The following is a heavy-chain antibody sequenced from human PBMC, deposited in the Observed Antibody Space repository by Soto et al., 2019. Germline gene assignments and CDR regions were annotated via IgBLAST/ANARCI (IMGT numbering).Heavy chain of an antibody. CDR1: GFTFSNAW. J-gene: IGHJ4*02. CDR3: TTDDSRDGYNLAGGYYFDY. V-gene: IGHV3-15*07. CDR2: IKSKTDGGTT. Sequence: GGSLRLSCAASGFTFSNAWMNWVRQAPGKGLEWVGRIKSKTDGGTTDYAAPVKGRFTISRDDSKNTLYLQMNSLKTEDTAVYYCTTDDSRDGYNLAGGYYFDYWGQGTLVTVSS. D-gene: IGHD3-22*01.